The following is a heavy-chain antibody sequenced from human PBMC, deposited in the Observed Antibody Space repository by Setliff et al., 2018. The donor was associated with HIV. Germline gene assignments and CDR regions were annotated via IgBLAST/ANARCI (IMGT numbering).Heavy chain of an antibody. Sequence: SETLSLTCAVYGGSFSGYYWSWIRQPPGKGLEWIGEINHSGSTKYNPSLKSRVNISVDTSKNQFSLKLSSVTAADTAVYYCARDIRAGYYDFWSGYPDYWGQGTLVTVS. V-gene: IGHV4-34*01. CDR3: ARDIRAGYYDFWSGYPDY. CDR1: GGSFSGYY. CDR2: INHSGST. J-gene: IGHJ4*02. D-gene: IGHD3-3*01.